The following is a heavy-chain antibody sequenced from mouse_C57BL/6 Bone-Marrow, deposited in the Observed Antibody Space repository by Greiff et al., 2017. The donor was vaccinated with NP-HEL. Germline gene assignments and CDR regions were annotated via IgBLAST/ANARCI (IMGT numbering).Heavy chain of an antibody. D-gene: IGHD1-1*01. CDR3: ARDAITTVVADWYFDV. J-gene: IGHJ1*03. CDR1: GFTFSDFY. Sequence: EVKVVESGGGLVQSGRSLRPSCATSGFTFSDFYMEWVRQAPGKGLEWIAASRNKANDYTTEYSASVKGRFIVSRDTSQSILYLQMNALRAEDTAIYYCARDAITTVVADWYFDVWGTGTTVTVSS. V-gene: IGHV7-1*01. CDR2: SRNKANDYTT.